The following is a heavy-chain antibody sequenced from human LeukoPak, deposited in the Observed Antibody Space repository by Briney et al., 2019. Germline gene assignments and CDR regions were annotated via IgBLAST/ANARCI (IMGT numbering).Heavy chain of an antibody. D-gene: IGHD3-22*01. CDR3: ARGPYYDSSGYHLSTDY. V-gene: IGHV4-30-4*08. CDR2: IYYSGST. Sequence: SQTLSLTCTVSGGPISSGDYYWSWIRQPPGKGLEWIGYIYYSGSTYYNPSLKSRVTISVDTSQNQFSLKLSSVTAADTAVYYCARGPYYDSSGYHLSTDYWGQGTLVTVSS. CDR1: GGPISSGDYY. J-gene: IGHJ4*02.